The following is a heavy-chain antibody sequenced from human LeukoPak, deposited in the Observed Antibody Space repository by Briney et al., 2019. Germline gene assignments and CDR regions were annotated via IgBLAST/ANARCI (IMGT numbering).Heavy chain of an antibody. Sequence: ASVKVSCKASGYTFTSYAMHWVRQAPGQRLEWMGWINAGNGNTKYSQKFQGRVTMTEDTSTDTAYMELSSLRSEDTAVYYCATGAPPGDFWSGGLDYWGQGTLVTVSS. CDR1: GYTFTSYA. D-gene: IGHD3-3*01. CDR3: ATGAPPGDFWSGGLDY. J-gene: IGHJ4*02. CDR2: INAGNGNT. V-gene: IGHV1-3*01.